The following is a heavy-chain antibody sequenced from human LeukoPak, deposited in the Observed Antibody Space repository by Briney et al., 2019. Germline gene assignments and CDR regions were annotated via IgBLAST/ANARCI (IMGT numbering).Heavy chain of an antibody. J-gene: IGHJ4*02. V-gene: IGHV4-38-2*02. CDR2: IYHSGTT. CDR1: GGSISGGYF. Sequence: SETLSLTCTVSGGSISGGYFWGWIRQPPGKGLEWIGTIYHSGTTYYNPSLKSRATTSADTSKNEFSLKLSSVTAADTAVYYCARQGGGLVIDYWGQGTLVTVSS. CDR3: ARQGGGLVIDY. D-gene: IGHD3/OR15-3a*01.